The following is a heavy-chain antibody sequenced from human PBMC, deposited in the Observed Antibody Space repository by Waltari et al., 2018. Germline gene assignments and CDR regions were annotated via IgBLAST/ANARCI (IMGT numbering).Heavy chain of an antibody. CDR2: MNPNSRNT. J-gene: IGHJ3*02. D-gene: IGHD2-15*01. Sequence: QVQLVQSGAEVKKPGASVKVTCKASGYTFTSYDINWVRQATGQGLEWMGWMNPNSRNTGYAQKFQGRITMTRNTSISTAYMELSSLRSEDTAVYYCARIAAATDAFDIWVQGTMVTVSS. CDR1: GYTFTSYD. V-gene: IGHV1-8*01. CDR3: ARIAAATDAFDI.